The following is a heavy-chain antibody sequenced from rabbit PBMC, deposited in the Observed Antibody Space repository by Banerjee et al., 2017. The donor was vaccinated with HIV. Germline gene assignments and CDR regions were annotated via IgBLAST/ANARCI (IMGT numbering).Heavy chain of an antibody. J-gene: IGHJ4*01. CDR3: ARDLAGVTGWNFNL. V-gene: IGHV1S45*01. CDR1: GFSFSNKYV. Sequence: QEQLEESGGDLVKPEGSLTLTCTASGFSFSNKYVMCWVRQAPEKGLELIACIYTGTSGSTWYANWAKGRFTISKTSSTTVTLQMTSLTAADTATYFCARDLAGVTGWNFNLWGPGTLVTVS. CDR2: IYTGTSGST. D-gene: IGHD4-1*01.